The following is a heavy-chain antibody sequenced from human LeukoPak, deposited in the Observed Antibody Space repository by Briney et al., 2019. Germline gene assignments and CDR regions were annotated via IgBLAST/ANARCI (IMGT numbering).Heavy chain of an antibody. CDR1: GLTFGDYA. V-gene: IGHV3-49*03. CDR3: TRVIYNYGMDV. Sequence: GGSLRLSCTASGLTFGDYAMSWFRQAPGKGLEWVGFIRSKAYGGTTEYAASVKGRFTIPRDDSKSIAYLQMNSLKTEDTAVYYCTRVIYNYGMDVWGQGTTVTVSS. J-gene: IGHJ6*02. CDR2: IRSKAYGGTT.